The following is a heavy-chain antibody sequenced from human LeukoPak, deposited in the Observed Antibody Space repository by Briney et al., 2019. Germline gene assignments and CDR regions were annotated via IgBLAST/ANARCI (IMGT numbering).Heavy chain of an antibody. D-gene: IGHD4-23*01. V-gene: IGHV4-59*08. J-gene: IGHJ6*02. CDR1: GGSISSYY. Sequence: SEILSLTCTVSGGSISSYYWSWIRQPPRKGLEWIWYMYYSGSTKYNPSLKSRVTTSVDTSKNQFSLKLSSVTAADTAVYYCARLKPHSTVVTPYYYYGMDVWGQGTTVTVSS. CDR3: ARLKPHSTVVTPYYYYGMDV. CDR2: MYYSGST.